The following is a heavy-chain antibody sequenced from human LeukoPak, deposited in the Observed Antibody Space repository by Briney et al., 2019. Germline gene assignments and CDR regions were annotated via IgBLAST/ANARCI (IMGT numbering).Heavy chain of an antibody. Sequence: SETLSLTCTVSGGSISSSSYYWGWIRQPPGKGLEWIVSIYYSGSTYYNPSLKSRVTISVDTSKNQFSLKLSSVTAADTAVYYCARRNPRSVGDAFDIWGQGTMVTVSS. J-gene: IGHJ3*02. CDR3: ARRNPRSVGDAFDI. CDR2: IYYSGST. D-gene: IGHD5/OR15-5a*01. V-gene: IGHV4-39*01. CDR1: GGSISSSSYY.